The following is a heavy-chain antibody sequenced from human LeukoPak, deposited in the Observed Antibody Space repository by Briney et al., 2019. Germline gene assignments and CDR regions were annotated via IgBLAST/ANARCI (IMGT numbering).Heavy chain of an antibody. V-gene: IGHV1-46*01. CDR2: INPSGGST. CDR1: GYTFTSYY. J-gene: IGHJ4*02. Sequence: ASVKVSCKASGYTFTSYYMHWVRQAPGQGLEWMGIINPSGGSTSYAQKLQGRVTMTTDTSTSTAYMELRSLRSDDTAVYYCARDGRRAEYYDSSGYYYGVGVFDYWGQGTLVTVSS. D-gene: IGHD3-22*01. CDR3: ARDGRRAEYYDSSGYYYGVGVFDY.